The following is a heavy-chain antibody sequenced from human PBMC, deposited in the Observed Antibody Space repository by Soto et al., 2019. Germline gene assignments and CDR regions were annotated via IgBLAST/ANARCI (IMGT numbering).Heavy chain of an antibody. J-gene: IGHJ6*03. CDR1: GYSFTNYG. D-gene: IGHD6-19*01. V-gene: IGHV1-18*01. Sequence: QDQLVQSGVEVKKPGASVKVSCKASGYSFTNYGITWVRQAPGQGFEWMGWISAYNGNTNYAQKFQGRVTMTTDAYTSTAYLELRSLRSDDKAVYYCARDRGVAPPVAGNTHYYYYMDVWVKGTTVTVSS. CDR2: ISAYNGNT. CDR3: ARDRGVAPPVAGNTHYYYYMDV.